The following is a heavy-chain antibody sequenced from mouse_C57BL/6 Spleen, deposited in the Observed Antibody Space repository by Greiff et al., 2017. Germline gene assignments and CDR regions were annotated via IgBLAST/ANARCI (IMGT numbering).Heavy chain of an antibody. D-gene: IGHD2-2*01. V-gene: IGHV1-4*01. CDR3: AKSWILWFRRQFDY. J-gene: IGHJ3*01. CDR1: GYTFTDYK. Sequence: QVQLQQSGAELVRPGASVKMSCKASGYTFTDYKMHWVKQRPGQGLEWIGDINPNSGHTKYNQKFKGKAILTADKSSSTAYMELRSLTSEDSAVYYCAKSWILWFRRQFDYWGQGTTVTVSA. CDR2: INPNSGHT.